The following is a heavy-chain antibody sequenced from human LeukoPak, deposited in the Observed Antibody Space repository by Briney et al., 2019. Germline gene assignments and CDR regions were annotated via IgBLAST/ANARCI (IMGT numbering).Heavy chain of an antibody. CDR3: ARGLVLGAFDI. V-gene: IGHV3-64*01. J-gene: IGHJ3*02. Sequence: PGGSLRLSCAASGFTFSSYSMNWVRQTPGRGLEYVSVISSNGGSTYYANSVKGRFTISRGNSKNTLYLQMGSLRAEDMAVYYCARGLVLGAFDIWGQGRMVTVSS. CDR2: ISSNGGST. CDR1: GFTFSSYS. D-gene: IGHD2-15*01.